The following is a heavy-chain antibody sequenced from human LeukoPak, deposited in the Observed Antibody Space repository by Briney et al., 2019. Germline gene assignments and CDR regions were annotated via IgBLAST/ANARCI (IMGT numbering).Heavy chain of an antibody. CDR2: IYSSGRT. CDR1: GGSISYNY. V-gene: IGHV4-4*07. J-gene: IGHJ5*02. Sequence: SETLSLTCTVSGGSISYNYWSWIRQPAGKGLEWIGRIYSSGRTNSNPSLKSRVTMSVDTSKNQFSLKLSSVTAADTAVYYCARAPAAALYNWFDPWGQGTLVTVSS. CDR3: ARAPAAALYNWFDP. D-gene: IGHD2-2*01.